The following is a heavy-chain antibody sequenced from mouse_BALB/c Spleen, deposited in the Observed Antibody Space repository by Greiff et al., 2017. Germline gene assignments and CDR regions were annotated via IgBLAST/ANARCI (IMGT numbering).Heavy chain of an antibody. J-gene: IGHJ4*01. Sequence: QVQLQQPGAELVRPGASVKLSCKASGYTFTSYWMNWVKQRPGQGLEWIGEIHPNSGNTNYNEKFKGKATLTVDTSSSTAYVDLSSLTSEDSAVYYCARKAYGNYYAMDYWGQGTSVTVSS. CDR1: GYTFTSYW. V-gene: IGHV1S130*01. CDR2: IHPNSGNT. CDR3: ARKAYGNYYAMDY. D-gene: IGHD2-1*01.